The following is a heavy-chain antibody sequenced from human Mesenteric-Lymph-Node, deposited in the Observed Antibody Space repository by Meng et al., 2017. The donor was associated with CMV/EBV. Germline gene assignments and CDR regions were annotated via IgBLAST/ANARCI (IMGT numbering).Heavy chain of an antibody. D-gene: IGHD6-25*01. J-gene: IGHJ5*02. CDR3: ARMNRAAQYDWFDP. V-gene: IGHV3-53*01. CDR2: IYSGGST. Sequence: GESLKISCAASGFTVSSNYMTWVRQPPGKGLEWVSSIYSGGSTYYADSVKGRFTISRDNSKNTLYLQMNSLAAEDTAIYYCARMNRAAQYDWFDPWGPGTLVTVSS. CDR1: GFTVSSNY.